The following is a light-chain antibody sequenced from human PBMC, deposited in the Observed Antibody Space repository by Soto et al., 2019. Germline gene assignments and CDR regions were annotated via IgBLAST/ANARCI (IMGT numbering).Light chain of an antibody. CDR2: DAF. J-gene: IGKJ5*01. CDR1: QSVSSSY. Sequence: ILLTQSPGTLSLSPGERATLSCRASQSVSSSYLAWYQQKPGQAPRLLIYDAFTRATGIPARFSGSGSGTEFTLTISSLEPEDFAVYYCQQRSNWPPITFGQGTRLEIK. CDR3: QQRSNWPPIT. V-gene: IGKV3D-20*02.